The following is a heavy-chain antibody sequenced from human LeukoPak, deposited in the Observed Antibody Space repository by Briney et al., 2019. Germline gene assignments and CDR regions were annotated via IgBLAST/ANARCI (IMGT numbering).Heavy chain of an antibody. D-gene: IGHD3-10*01. CDR1: GFTFSSYG. J-gene: IGHJ4*02. V-gene: IGHV3-33*01. Sequence: PGRSLRLSCAASGFTFSSYGMPWVRQAPGKGLEWVAVIWYDGSNKYYADSVKGRFTISRDNSKNTLYLQMNSLRAEDTAVYYCARDITMVRGAPDYWGQGTLVTVSS. CDR3: ARDITMVRGAPDY. CDR2: IWYDGSNK.